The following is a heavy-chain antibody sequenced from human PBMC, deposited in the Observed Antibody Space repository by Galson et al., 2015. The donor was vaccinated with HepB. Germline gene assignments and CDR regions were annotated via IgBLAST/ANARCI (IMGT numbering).Heavy chain of an antibody. CDR1: GYTLTELS. D-gene: IGHD3-3*01. J-gene: IGHJ6*03. CDR2: IIPILGIA. Sequence: VKVSCKVSGYTLTELSMHWVRQAPGKGLEWMGGIIPILGIANYAQKFQGRVTITADKSTSTAYMELSSLRSEDTAVYYCARGDFWSGYYSYYYYYMDVWGKGTTVTVSS. V-gene: IGHV1-69*10. CDR3: ARGDFWSGYYSYYYYYMDV.